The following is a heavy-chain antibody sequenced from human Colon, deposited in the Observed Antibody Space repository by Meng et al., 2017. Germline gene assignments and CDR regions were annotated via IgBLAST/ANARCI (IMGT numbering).Heavy chain of an antibody. CDR3: ARDRVPGKY. CDR2: IYYSGTT. Sequence: QVQLQGSGPGMVRPSETLSLTCTVSGGSVSSVTDYWSWIRQPWGKGLEWIGWIYYSGTTNYNHSLKSRVTIAVDTSKNQFSPKLRTVTPADTAVYFCARDRVPGKYWGQGTLVTVSS. V-gene: IGHV4-61*01. J-gene: IGHJ4*02. D-gene: IGHD1-14*01. CDR1: GGSVSSVTDY.